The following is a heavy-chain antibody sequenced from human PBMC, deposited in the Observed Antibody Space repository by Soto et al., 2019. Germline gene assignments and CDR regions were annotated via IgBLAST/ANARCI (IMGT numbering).Heavy chain of an antibody. CDR2: INNSGGST. J-gene: IGHJ4*02. CDR1: GFTFSNYA. V-gene: IGHV3-23*01. Sequence: QLLESGGGLVQPGGSLRLSCAASGFTFSNYAMSWVRQAPGEGLEWVSSINNSGGSTYYADSVKGRFTISRDNSKNTLYLQMNSLRAEDTAVYYCAKDHSVSYILATVFDYWGQGTLVTVSS. CDR3: AKDHSVSYILATVFDY. D-gene: IGHD1-26*01.